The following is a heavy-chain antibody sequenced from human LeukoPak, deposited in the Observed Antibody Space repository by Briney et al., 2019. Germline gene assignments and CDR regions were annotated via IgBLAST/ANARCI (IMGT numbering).Heavy chain of an antibody. V-gene: IGHV1-2*02. CDR2: INPNSGGT. J-gene: IGHJ4*02. CDR3: AGNPSYCGGDCYFSD. D-gene: IGHD2-21*01. CDR1: GYTFTGYY. Sequence: ASVKVSCKASGYTFTGYYMHWVRQAPGQGLEWMGWINPNSGGTNYAQKFRGRVTMTRDTSISTAYMELSRLRSDDTAVYYCAGNPSYCGGDCYFSDWGQGTLVTVSS.